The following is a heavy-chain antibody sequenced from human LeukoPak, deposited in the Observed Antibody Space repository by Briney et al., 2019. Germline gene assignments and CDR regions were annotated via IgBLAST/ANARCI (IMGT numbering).Heavy chain of an antibody. CDR2: IIPIFGTA. CDR1: GGTLSSYA. CDR3: ARGGVPAAYYYYYYMDV. V-gene: IGHV1-69*05. J-gene: IGHJ6*03. D-gene: IGHD2-2*01. Sequence: PVKVSCKASGGTLSSYAISWVRQAPGQGLEWMGGIIPIFGTANYAQKFQGRVTITTDESTSTAYMELSSLRSEDTAVYYCARGGVPAAYYYYYYMDVWGKGTTVTVSS.